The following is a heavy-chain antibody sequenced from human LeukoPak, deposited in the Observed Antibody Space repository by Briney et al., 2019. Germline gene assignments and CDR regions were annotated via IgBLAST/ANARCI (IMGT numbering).Heavy chain of an antibody. CDR3: ARGRYGDSLY. CDR2: IYHSGST. J-gene: IGHJ4*02. V-gene: IGHV4-59*11. CDR1: GGSISSHY. Sequence: SETLSLTCTVSGGSISSHYWSFIRQPPGEGLEWIGYIYHSGSTNYNPSFRGRVTMSVDTSKTQFSLRLTSVTATDTAVYYCARGRYGDSLYWGQGTLVTVSS. D-gene: IGHD4-17*01.